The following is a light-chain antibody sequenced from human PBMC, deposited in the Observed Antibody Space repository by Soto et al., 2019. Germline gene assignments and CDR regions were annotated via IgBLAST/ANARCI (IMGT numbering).Light chain of an antibody. V-gene: IGKV3-11*02. CDR3: QQRSTWLYT. Sequence: EILLAQSPATLSLSPGERATLSCKASQDVSIFLAWYQQKPCQAPRLLIHDASDWATGVPARFSGSGSGRDFTLTITSLAPEDFAVYSCQQRSTWLYTFGQGTKLEV. CDR2: DAS. CDR1: QDVSIF. J-gene: IGKJ2*01.